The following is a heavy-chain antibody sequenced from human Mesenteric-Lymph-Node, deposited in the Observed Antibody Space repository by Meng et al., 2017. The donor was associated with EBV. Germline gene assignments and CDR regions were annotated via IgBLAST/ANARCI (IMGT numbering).Heavy chain of an antibody. J-gene: IGHJ4*02. CDR2: MNPKTGST. CDR1: GYTFTTYD. D-gene: IGHD4-23*01. V-gene: IGHV1-8*01. Sequence: QVQLVQSGAEVKKPWASVKVSCKASGYTFTTYDINWVRQAAGQGLEWMGWMNPKTGSTGYAQKFQGRVTMTRNTSISTAYMELSSLRSEDTAVYYCARGSTVASYWGQGTLVTVSS. CDR3: ARGSTVASY.